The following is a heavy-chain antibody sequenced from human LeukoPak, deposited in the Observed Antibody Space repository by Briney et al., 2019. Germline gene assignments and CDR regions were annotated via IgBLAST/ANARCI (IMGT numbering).Heavy chain of an antibody. V-gene: IGHV3-66*01. Sequence: GGSLRLSCAASGFIVSGNHMNWVRLAPGKGLEWVSIFYSVGATYYEDSVKGRFTISRDDSKHIVYLQMNNLRSEDTAVYFCATERPGSRTLDSWGQGPLVTVSS. J-gene: IGHJ4*02. D-gene: IGHD1-14*01. CDR1: GFIVSGNH. CDR2: FYSVGAT. CDR3: ATERPGSRTLDS.